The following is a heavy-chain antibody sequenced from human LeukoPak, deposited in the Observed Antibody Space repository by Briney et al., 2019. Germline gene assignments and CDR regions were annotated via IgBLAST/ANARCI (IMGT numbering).Heavy chain of an antibody. Sequence: GGSLSLSCAPSGFTLDVYAMHWARLAPGKCLGWLSGISGSSGSIGDAGSVKGRFTISRDNAKNSLYLQMNSLRAEDTALYYCAKDMGYSYGHDGFDYWGQGTLVTVSS. CDR2: ISGSSGSI. CDR3: AKDMGYSYGHDGFDY. D-gene: IGHD5-18*01. CDR1: GFTLDVYA. V-gene: IGHV3-9*01. J-gene: IGHJ4*02.